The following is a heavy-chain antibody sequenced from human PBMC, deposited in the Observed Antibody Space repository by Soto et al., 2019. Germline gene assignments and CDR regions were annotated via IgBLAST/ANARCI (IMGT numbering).Heavy chain of an antibody. CDR1: GFTFSSYA. CDR2: ISGSGGST. D-gene: IGHD3-3*01. J-gene: IGHJ4*02. CDR3: AKEFYDFWSGYFPYFDY. Sequence: GGSLRLSCAASGFTFSSYAMSWVRQAPGKGLEWVSAISGSGGSTYYADSVKGRFTISRDNSKNTLYLQMNSLRAEDTAVYYCAKEFYDFWSGYFPYFDYWGQGTLVTVSS. V-gene: IGHV3-23*01.